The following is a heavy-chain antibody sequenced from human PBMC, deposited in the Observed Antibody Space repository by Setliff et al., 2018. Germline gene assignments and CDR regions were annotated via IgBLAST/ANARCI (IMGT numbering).Heavy chain of an antibody. J-gene: IGHJ4*02. Sequence: GGSLRLSCAASGFTFSNNWMNWVRQAPGKGLEWVANIKQDGSEKNYVDSVKGRFTISRDNANHSLYLQMNSLRAEDTAVYYCAKGKGPQPRPSLDYWGQGTLVTVSS. CDR2: IKQDGSEK. CDR1: GFTFSNNW. CDR3: AKGKGPQPRPSLDY. V-gene: IGHV3-7*01.